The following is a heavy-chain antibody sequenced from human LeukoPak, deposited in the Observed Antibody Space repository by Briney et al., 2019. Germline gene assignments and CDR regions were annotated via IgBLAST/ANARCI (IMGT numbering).Heavy chain of an antibody. CDR3: ARVLNTQLRYFDWSYYFDY. Sequence: PSETLSLTCTVSGGSISSSSYYWGWIRQPPGKVLEWIGSIYYSGSTYYNPSLKSRVTISVDTSKNQFSLKLSSVTAADTAVYYCARVLNTQLRYFDWSYYFDYWGQGTLVTVSS. V-gene: IGHV4-39*01. D-gene: IGHD3-9*01. CDR2: IYYSGST. CDR1: GGSISSSSYY. J-gene: IGHJ4*02.